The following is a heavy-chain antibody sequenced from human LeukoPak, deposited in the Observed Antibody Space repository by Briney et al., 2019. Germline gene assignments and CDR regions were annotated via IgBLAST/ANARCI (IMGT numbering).Heavy chain of an antibody. Sequence: SETLSLTCTVSGGSISSHYWGWIRQPPGKGLEWIGNIYYSGSTYYNPSLKSRVTISVDTSKNQFSLKLSSVTAADTAVYFCARRWAFDIWGQGTMVTVSS. CDR3: ARRWAFDI. CDR2: IYYSGST. V-gene: IGHV4-39*01. D-gene: IGHD2-15*01. J-gene: IGHJ3*02. CDR1: GGSISSHY.